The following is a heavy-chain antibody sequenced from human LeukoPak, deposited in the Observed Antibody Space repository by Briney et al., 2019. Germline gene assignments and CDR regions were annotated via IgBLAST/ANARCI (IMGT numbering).Heavy chain of an antibody. D-gene: IGHD2-21*02. CDR1: GFTFTASG. V-gene: IGHV3-30*04. Sequence: GGSLRLSCAASGFTFTASGFHWVRQAPGKGLEWVAFISHDGGENKFYADSVKGRFTISRDDSKDTLFLQMNSLRLEDTALYYCARDVGASVVTAGPDYWGRGTLVTVSS. J-gene: IGHJ4*02. CDR3: ARDVGASVVTAGPDY. CDR2: ISHDGGENK.